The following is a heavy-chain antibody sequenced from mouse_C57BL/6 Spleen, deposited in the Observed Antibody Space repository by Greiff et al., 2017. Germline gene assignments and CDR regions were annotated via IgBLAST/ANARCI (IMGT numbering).Heavy chain of an antibody. V-gene: IGHV1-15*01. Sequence: VQLQQSGAELVRPGASVTLSCKASGYTFTDYEMHWVKQTPVHGLEWIGAIDPETGGTAYNQKFKGKAILTADKSSSTAYMELRSLTSEDSAVYYCTRGTAQATFAYWGRGTLVTVSA. CDR2: IDPETGGT. CDR3: TRGTAQATFAY. CDR1: GYTFTDYE. J-gene: IGHJ3*01. D-gene: IGHD3-2*02.